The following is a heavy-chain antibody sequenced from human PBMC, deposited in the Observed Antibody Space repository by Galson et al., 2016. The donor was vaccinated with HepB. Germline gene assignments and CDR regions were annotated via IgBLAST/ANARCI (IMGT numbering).Heavy chain of an antibody. J-gene: IGHJ2*01. CDR2: ISGSGGET. V-gene: IGHV3-23*01. CDR1: GFTFSNVW. Sequence: SLRLSCAASGFTFSNVWMNWVRQAPGKGLDWVSTISGSGGETHYADSVKGRFTFSRDNSKNTMYVQMTSLRAEDTAVYYCASGTTVTTSNSFWYFDLWGRGTLVTVSS. D-gene: IGHD4-17*01. CDR3: ASGTTVTTSNSFWYFDL.